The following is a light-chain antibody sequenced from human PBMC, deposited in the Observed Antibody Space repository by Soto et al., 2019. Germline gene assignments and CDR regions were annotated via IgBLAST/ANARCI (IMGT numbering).Light chain of an antibody. Sequence: IQITQSPSSLSASVGDRVTITFRPSQDIRNDLAWYQQKPGKAPNRLIYAAFSLQSGVPSRFSGSGSGTEFTLTISSLQPEDFATYYCLQHNTYPCTFGQGTKLEIK. CDR1: QDIRND. J-gene: IGKJ2*02. CDR2: AAF. V-gene: IGKV1-17*01. CDR3: LQHNTYPCT.